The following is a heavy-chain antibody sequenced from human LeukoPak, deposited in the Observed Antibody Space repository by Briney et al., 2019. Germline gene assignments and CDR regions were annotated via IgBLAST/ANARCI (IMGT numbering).Heavy chain of an antibody. CDR1: GYTFTSYG. D-gene: IGHD6-6*01. J-gene: IGHJ4*02. Sequence: ASVKVSCKASGYTFTSYGISWVRQAPGQGLEWMGWISAYNGNTNYAQKLQGRVTMTTDTSTSTAYMELRSLRSDDTAVYYCAGEEGFHHSSSSKLHWGQGTLVTVSS. CDR2: ISAYNGNT. V-gene: IGHV1-18*01. CDR3: AGEEGFHHSSSSKLH.